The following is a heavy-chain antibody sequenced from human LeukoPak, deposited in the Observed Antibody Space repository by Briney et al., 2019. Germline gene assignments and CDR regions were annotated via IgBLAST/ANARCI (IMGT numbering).Heavy chain of an antibody. J-gene: IGHJ3*02. D-gene: IGHD3-22*01. CDR1: GFTFSRYW. V-gene: IGHV3-7*01. CDR2: IKRDGSEK. Sequence: GGSLRLSCKASGFTFSRYWMIWVRQAPGKGLEWVANIKRDGSEKYYVDSVKGRFTISRDNAKNSLFLQMNGLRVEDTAVYYCVRDASYYDSSGYYDPFDIWGQGTMVTVSS. CDR3: VRDASYYDSSGYYDPFDI.